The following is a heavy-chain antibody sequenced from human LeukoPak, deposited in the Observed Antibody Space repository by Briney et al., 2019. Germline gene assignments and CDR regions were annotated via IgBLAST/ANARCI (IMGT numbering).Heavy chain of an antibody. CDR1: GGSISSGGYS. CDR3: ARVLGWFDP. D-gene: IGHD2-15*01. CDR2: IYHSGST. J-gene: IGHJ5*02. Sequence: SETLSLTCAVSGGSISSGGYSWSWIRQPPGKGLEWIWYIYHSGSTYYNPSLKSRVTISVDRSKNQFSLKLSSVTAADTAVYYCARVLGWFDPWGQGTLVTVSS. V-gene: IGHV4-30-2*01.